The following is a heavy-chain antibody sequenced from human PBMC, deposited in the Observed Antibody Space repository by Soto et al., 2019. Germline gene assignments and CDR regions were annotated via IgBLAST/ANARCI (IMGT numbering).Heavy chain of an antibody. J-gene: IGHJ4*02. D-gene: IGHD3-3*02. V-gene: IGHV1-58*01. CDR2: IVVGSGNT. CDR1: GFTFTSSA. CDR3: AAVLFSPQRFSAPTNYFDY. Sequence: SVKVSCKASGFTFTSSAVQWVRQARGQRLEWIGWIVVGSGNTNYAQKFQERVTITRDMSTSTAYMELSSLRSEDTAVYYCAAVLFSPQRFSAPTNYFDYWGQGTLVTVSS.